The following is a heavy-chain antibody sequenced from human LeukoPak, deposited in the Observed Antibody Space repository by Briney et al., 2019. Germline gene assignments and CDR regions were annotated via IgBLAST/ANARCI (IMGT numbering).Heavy chain of an antibody. D-gene: IGHD3-16*02. CDR1: GGSISSTNW. J-gene: IGHJ4*02. Sequence: PSETLSLTCAVSGGSISSTNWWNWVRQPPGKGLEWIGEIYHSGSTNYNPSLKSRVTISVDKSKNQFSLKLSSVTAADTAVYYCAISRLGELSFDYWGQGTLVTVSS. CDR2: IYHSGST. V-gene: IGHV4-4*02. CDR3: AISRLGELSFDY.